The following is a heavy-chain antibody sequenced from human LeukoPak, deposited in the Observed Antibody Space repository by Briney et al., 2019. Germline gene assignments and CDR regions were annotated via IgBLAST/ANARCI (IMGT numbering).Heavy chain of an antibody. J-gene: IGHJ4*02. CDR1: GFSFSVYE. V-gene: IGHV3-48*03. CDR3: ATLTVATSFDY. D-gene: IGHD5-12*01. Sequence: GGSLRLSCAASGFSFSVYEMHWLRQAPGKGLEWISDISSSGATIYYADSVKGRFTISRDNAKNSLYLQMNSLRAEDTAVYYCATLTVATSFDYWGQGTLVTVSS. CDR2: ISSSGATI.